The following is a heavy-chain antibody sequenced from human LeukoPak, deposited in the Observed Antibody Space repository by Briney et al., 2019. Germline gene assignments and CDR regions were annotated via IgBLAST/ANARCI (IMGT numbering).Heavy chain of an antibody. CDR2: IRSKAYGGTT. CDR1: GFTFGDYA. V-gene: IGHV3-49*04. J-gene: IGHJ4*02. CDR3: TREDDFWSGYPFH. D-gene: IGHD3-3*01. Sequence: GGSLRLSXTASGFTFGDYAMSWVRQAPGKGLEWVGFIRSKAYGGTTEYAASVKGRFTISRDDSKSIAYLQMNSLKTEDTAVYYCTREDDFWSGYPFHWGQGTLVTVSS.